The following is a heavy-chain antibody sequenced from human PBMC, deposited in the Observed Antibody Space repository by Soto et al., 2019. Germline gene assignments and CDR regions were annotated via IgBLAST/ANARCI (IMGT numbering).Heavy chain of an antibody. D-gene: IGHD1-7*01. CDR2: IIPILDIT. CDR1: GGTFSSYP. Sequence: QVQLVQSGAEVKKPGSSVKVSCKASGGTFSSYPISWVRQAPGQGLEWMGRIIPILDITDYAQRFQGRVTITADKSMSTAYMELSSLSSDDTAVYYCARPTSTGTTSGYYFDYWGQGTLVTVSS. CDR3: ARPTSTGTTSGYYFDY. V-gene: IGHV1-69*02. J-gene: IGHJ4*02.